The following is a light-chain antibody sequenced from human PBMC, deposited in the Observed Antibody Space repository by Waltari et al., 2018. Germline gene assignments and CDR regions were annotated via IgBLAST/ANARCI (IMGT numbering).Light chain of an antibody. CDR1: QSVLYSSNNKNY. V-gene: IGKV4-1*01. J-gene: IGKJ1*01. Sequence: TQSPDSLAVSLGERATINCKSSQSVLYSSNNKNYLAWYQQKPGQPPKLLIYWASTRESGVPDRFSGSGSGTDFTLTISSLQAEDVAVYYCQQYYSIWTFGQGTKVEIK. CDR2: WAS. CDR3: QQYYSIWT.